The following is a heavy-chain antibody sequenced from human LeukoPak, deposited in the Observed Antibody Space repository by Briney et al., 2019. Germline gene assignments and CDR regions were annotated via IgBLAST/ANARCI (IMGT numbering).Heavy chain of an antibody. CDR2: IIGSGGST. J-gene: IGHJ4*02. V-gene: IGHV3-23*01. CDR3: AQLPTMGYTRPPPEYYFCY. CDR1: GFTFSSYA. Sequence: GGSLRLSCAASGFTFSSYAMNWVRQAPGKGLERGSFIIGSGGSTYYADSVKGRFTISRDNSKNTLYLQMNSLRAEATAVYYCAQLPTMGYTRPPPEYYFCYWGQGTLVTVSS. D-gene: IGHD2-8*01.